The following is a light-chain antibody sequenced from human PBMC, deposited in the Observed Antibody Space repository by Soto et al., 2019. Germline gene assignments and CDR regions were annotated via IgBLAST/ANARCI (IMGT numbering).Light chain of an antibody. V-gene: IGKV1-17*02. Sequence: DIQTTQSPSSLSSSVADRFTISCRASQGIRNDLGWYQQKPGKAPKRLIYAASSLQSGVPSRFSGSGSGTEFTFTISNLQPEDFATYYCQQSYFILGTFGRGTKVDIK. CDR3: QQSYFILGT. CDR1: QGIRND. CDR2: AAS. J-gene: IGKJ1*01.